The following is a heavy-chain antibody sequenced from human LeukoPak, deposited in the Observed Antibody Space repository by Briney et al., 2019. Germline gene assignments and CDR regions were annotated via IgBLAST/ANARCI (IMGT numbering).Heavy chain of an antibody. CDR2: IYYSGST. CDR3: ARDRRSDSSGYGNYYYYYGMDV. V-gene: IGHV4-39*02. J-gene: IGHJ6*02. CDR1: GGSISSSSYY. Sequence: SETLSLTCTVSGGSISSSSYYWGWLRQPPGKGLEWIGSIYYSGSTYYNPSLKSRVTISVDTSKNQFSLKLSSVTAADTAVYYCARDRRSDSSGYGNYYYYYGMDVWGQGTTVTVSS. D-gene: IGHD3-22*01.